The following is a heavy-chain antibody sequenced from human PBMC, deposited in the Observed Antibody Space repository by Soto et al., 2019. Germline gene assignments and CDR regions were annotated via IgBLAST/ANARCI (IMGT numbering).Heavy chain of an antibody. Sequence: EVQLVESGGGLVKPGGSLRLSCAASGFTFSSYSMNWVRQAPGKGLEWVSSISSSSSYIYYADSVKGRFTISRDNAKNSLYLQMNSLRAEDTAVYYCARIRRSSGWYLGNIFDYWGQGTLVTVSS. CDR1: GFTFSSYS. CDR3: ARIRRSSGWYLGNIFDY. D-gene: IGHD6-19*01. CDR2: ISSSSSYI. V-gene: IGHV3-21*01. J-gene: IGHJ4*02.